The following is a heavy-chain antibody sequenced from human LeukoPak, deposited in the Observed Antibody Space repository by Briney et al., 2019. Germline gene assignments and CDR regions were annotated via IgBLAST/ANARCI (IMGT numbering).Heavy chain of an antibody. CDR1: GFTFSSYW. CDR2: IKQDGSEK. J-gene: IGHJ4*02. D-gene: IGHD6-19*01. V-gene: IGHV3-7*01. Sequence: GGSLRLSCAASGFTFSSYWMSWVRQAPGKGLEWVANIKQDGSEKYYVDSVKGRFTISRDNAKNSLYLQMNSLRAEDTAVYYCASESGFSGWYGGGYWGQGTLDTVSS. CDR3: ASESGFSGWYGGGY.